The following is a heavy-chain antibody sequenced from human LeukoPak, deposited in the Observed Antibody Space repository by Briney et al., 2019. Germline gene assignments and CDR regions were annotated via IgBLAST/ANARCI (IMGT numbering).Heavy chain of an antibody. Sequence: ASVKVSCKASGYTFTGYYMHWVRQAPGQRLEWMGWINPNSGGTNYAQKLQGRVTMTTDTSTSTAYMELRSLKSDDTAVYYCASLKNYYDSSGYLVTDAFDIWGQGTMVTVSS. D-gene: IGHD3-22*01. J-gene: IGHJ3*02. CDR1: GYTFTGYY. CDR2: INPNSGGT. CDR3: ASLKNYYDSSGYLVTDAFDI. V-gene: IGHV1-2*02.